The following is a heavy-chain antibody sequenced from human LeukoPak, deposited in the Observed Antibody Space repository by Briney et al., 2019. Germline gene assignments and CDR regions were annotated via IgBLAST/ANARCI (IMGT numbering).Heavy chain of an antibody. CDR3: ARDSTATAQTTTYFDY. D-gene: IGHD1-14*01. CDR2: INPSGGST. J-gene: IGHJ4*02. CDR1: GYTFTSYY. V-gene: IGHV1-46*01. Sequence: WASVKVSCKASGYTFTSYYMHCVRQAPGQGLEWMGIINPSGGSTSYAQKFQGRVTMTRDMSTSTVYMELSSLGSEDTAVYYCARDSTATAQTTTYFDYWGQGTLVTVSS.